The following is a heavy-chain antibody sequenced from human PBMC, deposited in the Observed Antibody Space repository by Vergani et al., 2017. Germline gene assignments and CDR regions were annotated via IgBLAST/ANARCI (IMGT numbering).Heavy chain of an antibody. D-gene: IGHD3-10*01. CDR3: AGDRMVRGVIIGGVDD. CDR1: GGTFTSYA. CDR2: IIPIFGTA. Sequence: QVQLVQSGAEVKKPGSSVKVSCKASGGTFTSYAISWVRQAPGQGLEWMGGIIPIFGTANYAQKFQGRVTITADKSTSTAYMELSSLRSEDTAVYYCAGDRMVRGVIIGGVDDWGQGTLVTVSS. J-gene: IGHJ4*02. V-gene: IGHV1-69*06.